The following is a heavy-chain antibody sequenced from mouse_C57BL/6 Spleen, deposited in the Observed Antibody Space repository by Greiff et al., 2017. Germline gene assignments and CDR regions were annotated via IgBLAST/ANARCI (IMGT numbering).Heavy chain of an antibody. D-gene: IGHD1-1*01. CDR2: ISSGSSTI. CDR3: AREGITTVVSSYYYAMDY. V-gene: IGHV5-17*01. Sequence: EVQGVESGGGLVKPGGSLKLSCAASGFTFSDYGMHWVRQAPEKGLEWVAYISSGSSTIYYADTVKGRFTISRDNAKNTLFLQMTSLRSEDTAIYYCAREGITTVVSSYYYAMDYWGQGTSVTVSS. CDR1: GFTFSDYG. J-gene: IGHJ4*01.